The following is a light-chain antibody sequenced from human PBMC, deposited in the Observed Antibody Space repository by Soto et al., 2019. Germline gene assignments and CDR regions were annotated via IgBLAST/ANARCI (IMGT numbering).Light chain of an antibody. CDR2: GTS. J-gene: IGKJ2*03. Sequence: EIVLTQSPGTLSLSLGERATLSCRASQSVSSNYLAWYQQKPGQAPRLLIYGTSSRATGIPDRFSGSGSGTDFTLTISRLEPEDFAVYYCQQYGNSPRYSFGHGTKLEIK. CDR3: QQYGNSPRYS. CDR1: QSVSSNY. V-gene: IGKV3-20*01.